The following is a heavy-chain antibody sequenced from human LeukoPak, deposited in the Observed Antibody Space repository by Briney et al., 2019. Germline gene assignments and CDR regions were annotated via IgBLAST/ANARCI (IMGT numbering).Heavy chain of an antibody. CDR1: GGSFTGYY. D-gene: IGHD3-3*01. J-gene: IGHJ4*02. V-gene: IGHV4-34*01. CDR2: IDHSGST. CDR3: ASSNHFWSGYYLLDY. Sequence: SETRSLTCAVYGGSFTGYYWSWIRQPPGRGLEWIGEIDHSGSTNYNPSLKSRVTISVDTSKNQFSLELSSVTAADTAVYYCASSNHFWSGYYLLDYWGQGTLVTVSS.